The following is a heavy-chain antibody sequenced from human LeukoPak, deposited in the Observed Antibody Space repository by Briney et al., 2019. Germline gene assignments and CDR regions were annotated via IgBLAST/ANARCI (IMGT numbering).Heavy chain of an antibody. CDR1: GYTFTGYY. V-gene: IGHV1-18*04. Sequence: ASVKVSCKASGYTFTGYYMHWVRQAPGQGLEWMGWISAYNGNTNYAQKFQGRVTMTTDTSTSTAYMELRSLRSDDTAVYYCARGMCSGGSCYGMDVWGQGTTVTVSS. CDR2: ISAYNGNT. D-gene: IGHD2-15*01. CDR3: ARGMCSGGSCYGMDV. J-gene: IGHJ6*02.